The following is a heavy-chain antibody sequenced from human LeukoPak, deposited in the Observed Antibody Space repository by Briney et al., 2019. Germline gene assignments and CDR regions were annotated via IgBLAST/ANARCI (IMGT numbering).Heavy chain of an antibody. J-gene: IGHJ6*04. CDR1: GGSFSGYY. CDR2: INHSGST. Sequence: ASETLSLTCAVYGGSFSGYYWSWIRQPPGKGLEWIGEINHSGSTNYNPSLKSRVTMSVDKSKNQFSLKLTSVTAADTAVYYCARDLGPTDYGMDVWGKGTTVTVSS. D-gene: IGHD4-17*01. CDR3: ARDLGPTDYGMDV. V-gene: IGHV4-34*01.